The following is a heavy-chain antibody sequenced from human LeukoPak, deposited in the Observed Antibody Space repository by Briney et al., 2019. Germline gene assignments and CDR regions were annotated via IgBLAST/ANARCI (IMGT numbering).Heavy chain of an antibody. CDR1: GDTVTSYG. J-gene: IGHJ4*02. V-gene: IGHV1-18*01. CDR2: ISAYNGNT. D-gene: IGHD3-22*01. Sequence: ASVKVSCKASGDTVTSYGISWVRQAPGQGLEWMGWISAYNGNTNYAQKLQGRVTMTTDTSTSTAYMELRSLRSDDTAVYYCARDGSYYYDSSGYLDYWGQGTLVTVSS. CDR3: ARDGSYYYDSSGYLDY.